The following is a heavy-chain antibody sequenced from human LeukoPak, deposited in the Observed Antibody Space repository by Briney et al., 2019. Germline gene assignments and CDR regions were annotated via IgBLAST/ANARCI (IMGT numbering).Heavy chain of an antibody. D-gene: IGHD2-2*01. CDR1: GGTFSSYA. J-gene: IGHJ4*02. Sequence: SVKVSCKASGGTFSSYAISWVRQAPGQGLEWMGGIIPLFGTSKYAQKFQGRVTITADESTTTAYMELSSLRSEDTAVYYCARDALRYCSSTSCFFDHWGQGTLVTVSS. V-gene: IGHV1-69*01. CDR3: ARDALRYCSSTSCFFDH. CDR2: IIPLFGTS.